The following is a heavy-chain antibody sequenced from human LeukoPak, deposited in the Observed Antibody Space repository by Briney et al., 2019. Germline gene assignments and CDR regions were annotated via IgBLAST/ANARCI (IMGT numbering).Heavy chain of an antibody. CDR3: ATQAWRTHGAGGYHDDC. Sequence: GGSLRFSCAASGFTFSSYSMNWVRQAPGKGLEWVSYISPGSSTISYADFAKGRFTISRDDGEKSLYLQMNPLRAEDTAVYYCATQAWRTHGAGGYHDDCWGHGTLVTVSS. CDR2: ISPGSSTI. V-gene: IGHV3-48*01. J-gene: IGHJ4*01. CDR1: GFTFSSYS. D-gene: IGHD2-8*01.